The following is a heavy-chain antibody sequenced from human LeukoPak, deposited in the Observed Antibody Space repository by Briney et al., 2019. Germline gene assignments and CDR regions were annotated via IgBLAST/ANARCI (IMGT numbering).Heavy chain of an antibody. D-gene: IGHD2-15*01. CDR1: GYTFTSYG. V-gene: IGHV1-18*01. CDR2: ISAYNGNT. J-gene: IGHJ5*02. CDR3: ARDGPPPGYCSGGSCSPLRFDP. Sequence: GASVKVSCKASGYTFTSYGISWVRQAPGQGLEWMGWISAYNGNTNYAQKLQGRVTMTTDTSTSTAYMELRSLRSDDTAVYYCARDGPPPGYCSGGSCSPLRFDPWGQGTLVTVSS.